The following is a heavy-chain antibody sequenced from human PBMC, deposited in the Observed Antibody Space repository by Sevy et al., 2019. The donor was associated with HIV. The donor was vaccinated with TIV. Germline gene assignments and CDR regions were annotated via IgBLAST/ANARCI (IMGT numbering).Heavy chain of an antibody. CDR3: ARGNDYSNNYFDY. J-gene: IGHJ4*02. CDR2: ISSSSSTI. CDR1: GFTFSSYS. V-gene: IGHV3-48*02. Sequence: GGSLRLSCAASGFTFSSYSMNWVRQAPGKGLEWVSYISSSSSTIYYADSVKGRFTISRDNPKNSLYLQMNSLRDEDTAVYYCARGNDYSNNYFDYWGQGTLVTASS. D-gene: IGHD4-4*01.